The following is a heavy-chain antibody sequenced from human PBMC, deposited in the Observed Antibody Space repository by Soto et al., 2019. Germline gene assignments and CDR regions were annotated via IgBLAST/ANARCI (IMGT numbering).Heavy chain of an antibody. CDR1: GGSISSYY. D-gene: IGHD3-10*01. J-gene: IGHJ5*02. CDR2: IYYSGST. V-gene: IGHV4-59*01. Sequence: SETLSLTCTVSGGSISSYYWSWIRQPPGKGLEWIGYIYYSGSTNYNPSLKSRVTISVDTSKNQFSLKLSSVTAADTAVYYCARGLGGSGSYYNGNNRFDPWGQGTLVTV. CDR3: ARGLGGSGSYYNGNNRFDP.